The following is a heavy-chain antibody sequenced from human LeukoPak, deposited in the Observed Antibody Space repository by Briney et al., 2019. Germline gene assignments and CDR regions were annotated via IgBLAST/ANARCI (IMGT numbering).Heavy chain of an antibody. V-gene: IGHV1-69*04. Sequence: PVASVKVSCKASGGTFSSYAISWVRQAPGQGLEWMGRMIPILGIANYAQKFQGRVTITADKSTSTAYMELSSLRSEDTAVYYCAREYYDILTGYYDYWGQGTLVTVSS. D-gene: IGHD3-9*01. CDR3: AREYYDILTGYYDY. J-gene: IGHJ4*02. CDR1: GGTFSSYA. CDR2: MIPILGIA.